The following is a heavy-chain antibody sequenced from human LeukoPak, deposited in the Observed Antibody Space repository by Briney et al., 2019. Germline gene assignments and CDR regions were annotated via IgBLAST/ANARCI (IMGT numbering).Heavy chain of an antibody. CDR3: ATGLVVVTAAQFDY. Sequence: ASVKVSCKASGYTFTSYGISWVRQAPGQGLEWMGWISAYNGNTNYAQKLQGRVTMTEDTSTDTAYMELSSLRSEDTAVYYCATGLVVVTAAQFDYWGQGTLVTVSS. CDR2: ISAYNGNT. CDR1: GYTFTSYG. J-gene: IGHJ4*02. V-gene: IGHV1-18*01. D-gene: IGHD2-21*02.